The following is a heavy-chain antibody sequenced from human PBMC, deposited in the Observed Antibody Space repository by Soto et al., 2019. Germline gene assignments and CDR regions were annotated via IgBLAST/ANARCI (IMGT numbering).Heavy chain of an antibody. CDR1: GYTFTSYY. CDR3: ARAHGDIVVVVADNWFDP. D-gene: IGHD2-15*01. V-gene: IGHV1-46*03. CDR2: INPSGGST. Sequence: ASVKVSCKASGYTFTSYYMHWVRQAPGQGLERMGIINPSGGSTSYAQKFQGRVTMTRDTSTSTVYMELSSLRSEDTAVYYCARAHGDIVVVVADNWFDPWGQGTLVTVSS. J-gene: IGHJ5*02.